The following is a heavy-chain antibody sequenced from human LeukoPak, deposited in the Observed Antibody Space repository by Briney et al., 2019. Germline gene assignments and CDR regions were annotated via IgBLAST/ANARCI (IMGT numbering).Heavy chain of an antibody. V-gene: IGHV3-33*01. J-gene: IGHJ6*02. Sequence: GGSLRLSCAASGFTFSSYGMHWVRQAPGMGLEWVAVIWYDGSNKYYADSVKGRFTISRDNSKNTLYLQMNSLRAEDTAVYYCARIQLWSGRSYYGMDVWGQGTTVTVSS. CDR1: GFTFSSYG. D-gene: IGHD5-18*01. CDR2: IWYDGSNK. CDR3: ARIQLWSGRSYYGMDV.